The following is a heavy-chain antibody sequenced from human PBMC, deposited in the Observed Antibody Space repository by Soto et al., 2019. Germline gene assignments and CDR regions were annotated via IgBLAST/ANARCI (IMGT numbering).Heavy chain of an antibody. CDR3: ARFRRYYDSSGLAGAWGFDY. CDR1: GGSISSSNW. CDR2: IYHSGST. J-gene: IGHJ4*02. D-gene: IGHD3-22*01. V-gene: IGHV4-4*02. Sequence: QVQLQESGPGLVKPSGTLSLTCAVSGGSISSSNWWSWVRQPPGKGLEWIGEIYHSGSTNYNPSLKSRVTISVDKSKNQFSLKLSSVTAADTAVYYCARFRRYYDSSGLAGAWGFDYWGQGTLVTVSS.